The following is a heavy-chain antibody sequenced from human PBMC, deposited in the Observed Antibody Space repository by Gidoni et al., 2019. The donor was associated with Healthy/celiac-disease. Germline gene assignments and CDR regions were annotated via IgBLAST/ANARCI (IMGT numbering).Heavy chain of an antibody. V-gene: IGHV3-73*02. Sequence: EVQLVESGGGLVPPGGSLKPSCAASGFTFSGSAMHWVRQASGKGLEWVGRIRSKANSYATAYAASVKGRFTISRDDSKNTAYLQMNSLKTEDTAVYYCTSAVEPTLFDYWGQGTLVTVSS. CDR3: TSAVEPTLFDY. CDR1: GFTFSGSA. CDR2: IRSKANSYAT. J-gene: IGHJ4*02.